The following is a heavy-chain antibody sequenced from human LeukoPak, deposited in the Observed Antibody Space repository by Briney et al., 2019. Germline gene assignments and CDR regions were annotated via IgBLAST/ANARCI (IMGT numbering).Heavy chain of an antibody. V-gene: IGHV4-59*12. CDR3: ARDAKWLAAFDY. CDR1: GGSISSYY. Sequence: SETLSLTCTVSGGSISSYYWSWIRQPPGKGLEWIGYIYYSGSTNYNPSLKSRVTISVDTSKNQFSLKLSSVTAADTAVYYCARDAKWLAAFDYWGQGTLVTVSS. CDR2: IYYSGST. J-gene: IGHJ4*02. D-gene: IGHD6-19*01.